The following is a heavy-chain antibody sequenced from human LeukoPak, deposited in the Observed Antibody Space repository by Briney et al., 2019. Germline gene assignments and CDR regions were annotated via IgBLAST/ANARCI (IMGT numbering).Heavy chain of an antibody. V-gene: IGHV1-24*01. CDR3: ATGPTAAGGY. Sequence: ASVKVSCKVSGYTLTELSMHWVRQAPGKGLEWMGGFDPEDGEAIYAQKFQGRVTMTEDTSTDTAYMELSSLRSEDAAVYYCATGPTAAGGYWGQGTLVTVSS. J-gene: IGHJ4*02. CDR1: GYTLTELS. D-gene: IGHD6-13*01. CDR2: FDPEDGEA.